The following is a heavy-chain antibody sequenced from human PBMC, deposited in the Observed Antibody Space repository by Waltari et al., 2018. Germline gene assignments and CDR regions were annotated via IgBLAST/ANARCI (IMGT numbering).Heavy chain of an antibody. V-gene: IGHV3-7*01. CDR3: TTNWNYGDY. Sequence: EVQLLESGGGWVQPGGSLRLSCAASGFPFSPYWMNWVRQTPGKGMEWVANIKPDGSEEYYVDSVKGRFTISRDNAKKSLYLQMNTLRVEDTAVYYCTTNWNYGDYWGQGTLVTVSS. D-gene: IGHD1-7*01. CDR2: IKPDGSEE. CDR1: GFPFSPYW. J-gene: IGHJ4*02.